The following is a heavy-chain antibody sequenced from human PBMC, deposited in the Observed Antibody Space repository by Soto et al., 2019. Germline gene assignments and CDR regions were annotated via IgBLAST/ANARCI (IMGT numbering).Heavy chain of an antibody. V-gene: IGHV4-59*01. CDR2: IYASGAT. J-gene: IGHJ4*02. D-gene: IGHD3-10*01. CDR1: GGSISTYY. Sequence: SETLSLTCTVSGGSISTYYWSWIRQPPGGTLEWIGYIYASGATTYNPSLESRVTMSVDMPNNEFSLELTSLTAADTAVYYCARSHSFDGSIYHYYFDFWGQGTLVTVSP. CDR3: ARSHSFDGSIYHYYFDF.